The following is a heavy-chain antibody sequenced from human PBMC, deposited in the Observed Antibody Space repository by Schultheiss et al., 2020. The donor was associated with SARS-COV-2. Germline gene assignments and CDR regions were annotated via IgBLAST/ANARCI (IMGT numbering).Heavy chain of an antibody. CDR3: ARASSSWPFDY. CDR2: IYHSGST. D-gene: IGHD6-13*01. J-gene: IGHJ4*02. CDR1: GGSISSSNW. V-gene: IGHV4-4*02. Sequence: SETLSLTCAVSGGSISSSNWWSWVRQPPGKGLEWIGEIYHSGSTNYNPSLKSRVTISVDTSKNQFSLKLSSVTAADTAVYYCARASSSWPFDYWGQGTLVTVSS.